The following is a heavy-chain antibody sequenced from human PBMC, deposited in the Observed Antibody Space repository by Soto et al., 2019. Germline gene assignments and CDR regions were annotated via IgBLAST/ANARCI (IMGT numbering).Heavy chain of an antibody. CDR2: INPSGGST. Sequence: ASVKVSCKASGYTFTSYYMHWVRQAPGQGLEWMGIINPSGGSTSYAQKFQGRVTMTRDTSTSTVYMELSSLRSEDTAVYYCARVYYDFWSGYYPVDYWGQGTLVTVSS. CDR3: ARVYYDFWSGYYPVDY. J-gene: IGHJ4*02. CDR1: GYTFTSYY. V-gene: IGHV1-46*01. D-gene: IGHD3-3*01.